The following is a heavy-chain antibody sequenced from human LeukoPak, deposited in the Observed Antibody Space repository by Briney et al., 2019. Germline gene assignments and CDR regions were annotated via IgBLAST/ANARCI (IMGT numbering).Heavy chain of an antibody. D-gene: IGHD1-1*01. Sequence: ASVKVSCKASGYTFTSYYMHWVRQAPGQGLEWMGIINPSGGSTSYAQKFQGRVTMTRDMSTSTVYMELSSLRSEDTAVYYCARENGECTTGTTEGLDYWGQGTLVTVSS. V-gene: IGHV1-46*01. CDR3: ARENGECTTGTTEGLDY. CDR1: GYTFTSYY. J-gene: IGHJ4*02. CDR2: INPSGGST.